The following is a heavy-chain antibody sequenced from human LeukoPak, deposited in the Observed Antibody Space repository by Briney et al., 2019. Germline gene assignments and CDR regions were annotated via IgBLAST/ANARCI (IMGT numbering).Heavy chain of an antibody. CDR3: ARGYSGYEY. D-gene: IGHD5-12*01. V-gene: IGHV3-30*03. CDR1: GFTFSSYG. Sequence: GGSLRLSCAASGFTFSSYGMHWVRQAPGKGLEWVAVISYDGSNKYYADSVKGRFTISRDNSKNTLYLQMNSLRAEDTAVYYCARGYSGYEYWGQGTLVTVSS. J-gene: IGHJ4*02. CDR2: ISYDGSNK.